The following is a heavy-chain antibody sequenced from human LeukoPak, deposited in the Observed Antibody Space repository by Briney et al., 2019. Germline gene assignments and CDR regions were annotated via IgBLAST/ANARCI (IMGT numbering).Heavy chain of an antibody. CDR1: GGTFSSYA. Sequence: ASVKVSCKASGGTFSSYAISWVRQAPGQGLEWMGGIIPIFGTANYAQKFQGRVTITADESTSTAYMELSSLRSEDTAVYYCARVANYYDSSGYYYSNNWFDPWGQGTLVTVSS. J-gene: IGHJ5*02. V-gene: IGHV1-69*13. CDR3: ARVANYYDSSGYYYSNNWFDP. D-gene: IGHD3-22*01. CDR2: IIPIFGTA.